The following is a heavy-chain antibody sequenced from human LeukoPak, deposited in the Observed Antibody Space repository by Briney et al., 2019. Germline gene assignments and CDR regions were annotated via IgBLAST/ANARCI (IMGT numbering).Heavy chain of an antibody. J-gene: IGHJ6*03. Sequence: PSETLSLTCTVSGDSISGFYWSWIRQPAGKGLQWIGRISTSGSTNYNPSLKSRVTMSVDRSTNEFSLTVRSVTAADTALYYCARGLPSYGDYVDYYFYMDVWDKGTTVTVSS. CDR1: GDSISGFY. V-gene: IGHV4-4*07. CDR2: ISTSGST. CDR3: ARGLPSYGDYVDYYFYMDV. D-gene: IGHD4-17*01.